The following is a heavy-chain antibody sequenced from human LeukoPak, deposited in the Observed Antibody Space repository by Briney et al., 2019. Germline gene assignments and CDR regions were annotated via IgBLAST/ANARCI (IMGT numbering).Heavy chain of an antibody. CDR1: GYTFTSYG. Sequence: ASVKVSCKASGYTFTSYGISWVRQAPGQGLEWMGWISAYNGNTSYAQKLQGRVTMTTDTSTSTAYMELRSLGSDDTAVYYCARDYGPTHYYGSGTLLSPDYWGQGTLVTVSS. CDR2: ISAYNGNT. J-gene: IGHJ4*02. D-gene: IGHD3-10*01. V-gene: IGHV1-18*01. CDR3: ARDYGPTHYYGSGTLLSPDY.